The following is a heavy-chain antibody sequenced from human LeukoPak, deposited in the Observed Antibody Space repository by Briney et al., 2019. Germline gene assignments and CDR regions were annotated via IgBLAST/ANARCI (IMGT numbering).Heavy chain of an antibody. CDR1: GGSISSYY. D-gene: IGHD3-16*01. V-gene: IGHV4-59*01. J-gene: IGHJ4*02. CDR2: IYYSGST. Sequence: SETLSLTCTVSGGSISSYYWSWIRQPPGKGLEWIGYIYYSGSTNYNPSLKSRVTISVDKSKNQFSLELSSVTAADTAVYYCARWGSITTARFDYWGQGTLVTVSS. CDR3: ARWGSITTARFDY.